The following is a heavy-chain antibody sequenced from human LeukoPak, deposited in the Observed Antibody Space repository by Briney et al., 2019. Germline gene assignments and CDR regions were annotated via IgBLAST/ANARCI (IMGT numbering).Heavy chain of an antibody. CDR3: AREGCSSTSCYFGHYYYGMDV. D-gene: IGHD2-2*01. CDR2: IIPILGIA. Sequence: SVKVSCKASGGTFSSYAISWVRQAPGQGVEWMGRIIPILGIANYAQKFQGRVTITADKSTSTAYMELSSLRSEDTAVYYCAREGCSSTSCYFGHYYYGMDVWGQGTTVTVSS. V-gene: IGHV1-69*10. J-gene: IGHJ6*02. CDR1: GGTFSSYA.